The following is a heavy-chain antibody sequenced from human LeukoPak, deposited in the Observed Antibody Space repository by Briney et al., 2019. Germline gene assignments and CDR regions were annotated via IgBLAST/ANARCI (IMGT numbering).Heavy chain of an antibody. CDR2: ISNNGGGT. J-gene: IGHJ4*02. CDR3: AKDNLGHYFDY. D-gene: IGHD7-27*01. Sequence: PGGSLRLSXAVSGFTFRNYAMSWVRQAPGKGLEWVSSISNNGGGTYYADSVKGRFTISTDNSKNTLYLQMNSLRAEDTAEYHCAKDNLGHYFDYWGQGTLVTVSS. CDR1: GFTFRNYA. V-gene: IGHV3-23*01.